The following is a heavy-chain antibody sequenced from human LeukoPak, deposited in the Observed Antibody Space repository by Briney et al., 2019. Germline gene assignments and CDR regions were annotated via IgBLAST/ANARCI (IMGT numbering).Heavy chain of an antibody. V-gene: IGHV3-30*02. D-gene: IGHD3-10*01. CDR1: GFTFSSYA. CDR3: AKEGYGSGSYYYYYYYYYMDV. CDR2: IRYDGSNK. J-gene: IGHJ6*03. Sequence: PGRSLRLSCAASGFTFSSYAMHWVRQAPGKGLEWVAFIRYDGSNKYYADSVKGRFTISRDNSKNTLYLQMNSLRAEDTAVYYCAKEGYGSGSYYYYYYYYYMDVWGKGTTVTISS.